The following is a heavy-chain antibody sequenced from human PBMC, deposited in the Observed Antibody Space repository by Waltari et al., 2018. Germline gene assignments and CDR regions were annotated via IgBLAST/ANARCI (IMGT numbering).Heavy chain of an antibody. J-gene: IGHJ5*02. Sequence: QVQLVQSGAEVKKPGASVKVSCKASGYTFTGYYMHWVRQAPGQGLEWMGRINPNSGGTNYAQKFQGRVTMTRDTSISTAYMELSRLRSDDTAVYYCARVPLRVTAAGPPGFDPWGQGTLVTVSS. V-gene: IGHV1-2*06. D-gene: IGHD6-13*01. CDR2: INPNSGGT. CDR1: GYTFTGYY. CDR3: ARVPLRVTAAGPPGFDP.